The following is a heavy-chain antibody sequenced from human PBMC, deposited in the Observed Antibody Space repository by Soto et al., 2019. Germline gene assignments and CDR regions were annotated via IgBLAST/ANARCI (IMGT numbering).Heavy chain of an antibody. J-gene: IGHJ5*02. CDR2: IYHSGST. V-gene: IGHV4-30-2*01. CDR1: GGSISSGGYS. D-gene: IGHD3-3*01. Sequence: SETLSLTCAVSGGSISSGGYSWSWIRQPPGKGLEWIGYIYHSGSTYYNPSLKSRVTISVDRSKNQFSLKLSSVTAADTAVYYCARGITIFGVVINWFDPWGQGTLVTSPQ. CDR3: ARGITIFGVVINWFDP.